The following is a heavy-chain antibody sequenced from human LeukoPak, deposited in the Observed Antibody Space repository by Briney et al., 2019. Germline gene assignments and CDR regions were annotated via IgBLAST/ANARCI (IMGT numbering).Heavy chain of an antibody. CDR3: AREDTVTTADY. CDR1: GGTLSNYA. V-gene: IGHV1-69*05. Sequence: SVKVSCKASGGTLSNYAINWVRQAPGQGLEWMGRIIPIFGTANYAQKFQGRVTITTDESTSTAYMELSSLRSEDTAVYYCAREDTVTTADYWGQGTLVTVSS. J-gene: IGHJ4*02. CDR2: IIPIFGTA. D-gene: IGHD4-17*01.